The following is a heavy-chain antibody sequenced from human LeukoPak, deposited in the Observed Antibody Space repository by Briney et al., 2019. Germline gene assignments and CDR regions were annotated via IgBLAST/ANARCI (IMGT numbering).Heavy chain of an antibody. CDR3: ARASLGYCSSTSCYGPEPPQHFDY. V-gene: IGHV4-39*07. J-gene: IGHJ4*02. CDR1: GGSLSSSSYY. CDR2: IYYSGST. Sequence: SETLSLTCTVSGGSLSSSSYYWGWLRQPPGTGLEWIGSIYYSGSTYYNPSLKSRVTISVDTSKNQFSLKLSSVTAADTAVYYCARASLGYCSSTSCYGPEPPQHFDYWGQGTLVTVSS. D-gene: IGHD2-2*01.